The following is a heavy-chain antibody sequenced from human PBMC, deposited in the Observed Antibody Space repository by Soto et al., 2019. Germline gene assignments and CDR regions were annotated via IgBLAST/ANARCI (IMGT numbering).Heavy chain of an antibody. CDR3: AKSFGYCSGGSCPSYYYYYMDV. D-gene: IGHD2-15*01. CDR1: GFTFDDYA. Sequence: EVQLVESGGGLVQPGRSLRLSCAASGFTFDDYAMHWVRQAPGKGLEWVSGISRNSGSIGYADSVKGRFTISRDNAKNSLYLQMNSLRAEDTALYYCAKSFGYCSGGSCPSYYYYYMDVWGKGTTVTVSS. V-gene: IGHV3-9*01. CDR2: ISRNSGSI. J-gene: IGHJ6*03.